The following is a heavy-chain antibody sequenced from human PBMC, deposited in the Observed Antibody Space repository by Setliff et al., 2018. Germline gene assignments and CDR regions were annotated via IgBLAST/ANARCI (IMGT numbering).Heavy chain of an antibody. J-gene: IGHJ4*02. D-gene: IGHD6-13*01. V-gene: IGHV3-48*04. CDR2: ISSSSSTI. CDR3: ARDPQQLVQGFDY. Sequence: GESLKISCAASGFTFSSYSMNWVRQAPGKGLEWVSYISSSSSTIYYADSVKGRFTISRDNAKNSLYLQMNSLRAEDTAVYYCARDPQQLVQGFDYWGQGTLVTVS. CDR1: GFTFSSYS.